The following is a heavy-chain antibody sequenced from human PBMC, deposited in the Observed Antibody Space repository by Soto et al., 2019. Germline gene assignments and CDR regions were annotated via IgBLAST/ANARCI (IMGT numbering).Heavy chain of an antibody. CDR2: INPSGGST. CDR1: GYTYTCKY. CDR3: ARELWYYDILTGLDMIDAFDI. D-gene: IGHD3-9*01. J-gene: IGHJ3*02. Sequence: GASVKVSSKASGYTYTCKYMHSLQQSHGQGLEWMGIINPSGGSTSYAQKFQGRVTMTRDTSTSTVYMELSSLRSEDTAVYYCARELWYYDILTGLDMIDAFDIWGQGTMVTVSS. V-gene: IGHV1-46*01.